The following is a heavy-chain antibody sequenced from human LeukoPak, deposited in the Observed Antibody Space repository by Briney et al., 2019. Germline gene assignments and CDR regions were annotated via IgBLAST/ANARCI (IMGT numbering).Heavy chain of an antibody. CDR2: NSGDNDNP. J-gene: IGHJ3*02. Sequence: ASVKVSCKASGYTFSNFGIAWVRQAPGQGLEWRGWNSGDNDNPQSAQDLQGRLTVTTDRSTSTAYMELRSLRHDDTAVYYCARGDGGNPWDAFDIWGQGTMVTVSS. D-gene: IGHD4-23*01. CDR1: GYTFSNFG. V-gene: IGHV1-18*01. CDR3: ARGDGGNPWDAFDI.